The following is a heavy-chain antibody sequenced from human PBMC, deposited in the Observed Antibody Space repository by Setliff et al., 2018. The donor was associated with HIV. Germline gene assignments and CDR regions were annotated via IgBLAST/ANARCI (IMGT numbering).Heavy chain of an antibody. CDR1: GITFSSYA. CDR2: ISGSGGST. V-gene: IGHV3-23*01. Sequence: GGSLRLSCAASGITFSSYAMSWVRQAPGKGLEWVSAISGSGGSTYYADSVKGRLTISRDNSKNTLYLQMNSLRAEDTAVYYCAKSRNGLAVAYHDYWGQGTLVTVSS. D-gene: IGHD6-19*01. CDR3: AKSRNGLAVAYHDY. J-gene: IGHJ4*02.